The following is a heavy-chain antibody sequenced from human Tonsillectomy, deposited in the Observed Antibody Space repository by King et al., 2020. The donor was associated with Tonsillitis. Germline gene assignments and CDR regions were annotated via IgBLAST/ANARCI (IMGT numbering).Heavy chain of an antibody. CDR3: ARLQGDIVVVPAAPDY. Sequence: QLQESGPGLVKPSETLSLMCTVSGGSISISYYWGWIRQPPGKGLEWIGTVHSSGSTYYNPSLKSRVTVSVDTSKSRFSLKLRSVTAADTAVYYCARLQGDIVVVPAAPDYWGQGTLVIVSS. J-gene: IGHJ4*02. D-gene: IGHD2-2*01. CDR2: VHSSGST. CDR1: GGSISISYY. V-gene: IGHV4-39*01.